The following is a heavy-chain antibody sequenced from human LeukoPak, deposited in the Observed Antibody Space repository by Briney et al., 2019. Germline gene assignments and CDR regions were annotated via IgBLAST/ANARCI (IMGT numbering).Heavy chain of an antibody. CDR2: INPNSGGT. Sequence: ASVKVSCKASGYTFTGYYMHWVRQAPGQGLEWMGWINPNSGGTNYAQKFQGRVTMTRDTSISTACMELSRLRSDDTAVYYCARDPSYYYDSSGYYDYWGQGTLVTVSS. CDR1: GYTFTGYY. J-gene: IGHJ4*02. CDR3: ARDPSYYYDSSGYYDY. V-gene: IGHV1-2*02. D-gene: IGHD3-22*01.